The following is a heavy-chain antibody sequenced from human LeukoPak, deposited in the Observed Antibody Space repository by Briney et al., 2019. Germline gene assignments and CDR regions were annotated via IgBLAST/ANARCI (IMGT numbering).Heavy chain of an antibody. CDR1: GFTFSNYY. D-gene: IGHD3-10*01. J-gene: IGHJ4*02. CDR3: GRAGDY. V-gene: IGHV3-21*01. CDR2: ISGSSCYI. Sequence: GGSLRLSCAASGFTFSNYYMNWVRQAPGKGLEWISSISGSSCYIFYADSVKGRFTISRDNAKNSLYLQMNSLRAEDTAVYYCGRAGDYWGQGTLVTVSS.